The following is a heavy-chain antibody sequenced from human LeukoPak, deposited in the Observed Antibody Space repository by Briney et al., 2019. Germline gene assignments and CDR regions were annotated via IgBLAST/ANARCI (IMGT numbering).Heavy chain of an antibody. D-gene: IGHD3-22*01. CDR2: ISYDGSNK. V-gene: IGHV3-30*04. Sequence: GGSLRLSCIASGFTFGDYAMSWVRQAPGKGLEWVAVISYDGSNKYYADSVKGRFTISRDNSKNTLYLQMNSLRAEDTAVYYCAKVFRGTYYYDSSGYFDYWGQGTLVTVSS. J-gene: IGHJ4*02. CDR3: AKVFRGTYYYDSSGYFDY. CDR1: GFTFGDYA.